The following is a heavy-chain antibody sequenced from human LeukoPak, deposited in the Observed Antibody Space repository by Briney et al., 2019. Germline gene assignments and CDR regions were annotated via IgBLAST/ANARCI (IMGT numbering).Heavy chain of an antibody. CDR1: GFTFSSYW. CDR2: IVQDGGEK. J-gene: IGHJ4*02. Sequence: GGSLRLSCEASGFTFSSYWMTWVRQAPGKGLEWVANIVQDGGEKHYVDSVKGRFTISRDNAKNSLYLQMNSLRDEDTDVYYCARHRIHSLDYWGQGTLVTVSS. CDR3: ARHRIHSLDY. V-gene: IGHV3-7*01.